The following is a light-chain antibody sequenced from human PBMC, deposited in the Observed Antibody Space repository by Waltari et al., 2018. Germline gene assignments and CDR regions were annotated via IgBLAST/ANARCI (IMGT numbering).Light chain of an antibody. CDR2: WAS. CDR1: QNLLYTSNNKNS. J-gene: IGKJ1*01. CDR3: QQYYSIPWT. V-gene: IGKV4-1*01. Sequence: EIVMTQSPDSLAVSLGERATLNCKSSQNLLYTSNNKNSLAWYQQKPGQPPKLLIYWASTRQSGVPDRFGGSGSGTDFTLTISSLQAEDVALYYCQQYYSIPWTFGQGTKVEIK.